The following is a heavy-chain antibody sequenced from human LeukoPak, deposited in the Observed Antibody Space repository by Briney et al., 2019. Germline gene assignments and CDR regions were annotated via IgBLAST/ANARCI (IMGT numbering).Heavy chain of an antibody. CDR3: ARDLLGRSYDRGDWYFDL. J-gene: IGHJ2*01. D-gene: IGHD3-22*01. CDR1: GDSISSGDHY. V-gene: IGHV4-30-4*01. CDR2: IYYSGST. Sequence: SETLSLTCTVSGDSISSGDHYWSWIRQPPGKGLEWIGYIYYSGSTYYNPSLKSRVTISVDTSKNQFSLKPSSVTAADTAVYYCARDLLGRSYDRGDWYFDLWGRGTLVTVSS.